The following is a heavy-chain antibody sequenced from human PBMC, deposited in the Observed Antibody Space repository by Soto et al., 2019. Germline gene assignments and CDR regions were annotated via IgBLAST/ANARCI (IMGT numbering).Heavy chain of an antibody. J-gene: IGHJ4*02. CDR1: GGSISSYY. CDR2: IYYSGST. V-gene: IGHV4-59*01. Sequence: SETLSLTCTVSGGSISSYYWSWIRQPPGKGLEWIGYIYYSGSTNYNPSLKSRVTISVDTSKNQFSLKLSSVTAADTAVYYCARTTYYYDSSGYYGYYFDYWGQGTLGTVS. D-gene: IGHD3-22*01. CDR3: ARTTYYYDSSGYYGYYFDY.